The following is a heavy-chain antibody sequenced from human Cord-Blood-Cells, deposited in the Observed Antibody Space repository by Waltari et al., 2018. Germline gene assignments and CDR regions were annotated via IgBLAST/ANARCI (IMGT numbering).Heavy chain of an antibody. J-gene: IGHJ4*02. CDR1: GGSFSGYY. CDR3: ARNYDFWSGYVYY. V-gene: IGHV4-34*01. Sequence: QVQLQQWGAGLLKPSETLSLTCAVSGGSFSGYYWSWIRQPPGKGLEWIGEINHSGSTNYNPSLKGRVTISVDTSKNQFSLKLSSVTAADTAVYYCARNYDFWSGYVYYWGQGTLVTVSS. D-gene: IGHD3-3*01. CDR2: INHSGST.